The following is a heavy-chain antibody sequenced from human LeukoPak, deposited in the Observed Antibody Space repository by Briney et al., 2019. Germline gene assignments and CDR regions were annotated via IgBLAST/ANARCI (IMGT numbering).Heavy chain of an antibody. D-gene: IGHD3-3*01. CDR3: ARAXSLTSYDFWSGYYDPLYFDY. CDR1: GYTFTSYY. V-gene: IGHV1-46*01. J-gene: IGHJ4*02. Sequence: ASVKVSCKASGYTFTSYYMHWVRQAPGQGLEWMGIINPSGGSTSYAQKFQGRVTVTRDTSTSTVYMELSSLRSEDTAVYYCARAXSLTSYDFWSGYYDPLYFDYWGQGTLVTVSS. CDR2: INPSGGST.